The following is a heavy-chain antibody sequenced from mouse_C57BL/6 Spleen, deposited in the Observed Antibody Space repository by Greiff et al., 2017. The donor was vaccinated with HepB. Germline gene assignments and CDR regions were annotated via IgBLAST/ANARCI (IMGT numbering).Heavy chain of an antibody. CDR1: GFSLTSYG. Sequence: VKLMESGPGLVQPSQSLSITCTVSGFSLTSYGVHWVRQSPGKGLEWLGVIWSGGSTDYNAAFISRLSISKDNSKSQVFFKMNSLQADDTAIYYCARKGRYDYEAWFAYWGQGTLVTVSA. V-gene: IGHV2-2*01. CDR2: IWSGGST. CDR3: ARKGRYDYEAWFAY. D-gene: IGHD2-4*01. J-gene: IGHJ3*01.